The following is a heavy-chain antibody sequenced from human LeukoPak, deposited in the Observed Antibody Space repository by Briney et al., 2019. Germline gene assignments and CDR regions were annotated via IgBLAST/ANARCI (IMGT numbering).Heavy chain of an antibody. V-gene: IGHV3-49*03. CDR2: IRGKAYGGTT. Sequence: GGSLRLSCTASGFIFCDYAMSWFRQAPGKGVEWVGFIRGKAYGGTTEYAASVKGRFTISRDDSKSIAYLQVNSLKTEDTAVYYCTRWDTYWGQGTPVTVSS. J-gene: IGHJ4*02. D-gene: IGHD5-18*01. CDR1: GFIFCDYA. CDR3: TRWDTY.